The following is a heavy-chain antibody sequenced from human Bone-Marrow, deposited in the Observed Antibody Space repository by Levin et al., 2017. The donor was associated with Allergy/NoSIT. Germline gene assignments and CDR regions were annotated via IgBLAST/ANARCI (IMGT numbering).Heavy chain of an antibody. D-gene: IGHD1-26*01. CDR1: GFTFDDYG. J-gene: IGHJ4*02. V-gene: IGHV3-20*04. CDR3: ARVMYSGTRYYFDY. Sequence: PGESLKISCAASGFTFDDYGMSWVRQAPGKGLEWVSGINWNGGSTGYADSVKGRFTISRDNAKNSLYLQMNSLRAEDTALYYCARVMYSGTRYYFDYWGQGTLVTVSS. CDR2: INWNGGST.